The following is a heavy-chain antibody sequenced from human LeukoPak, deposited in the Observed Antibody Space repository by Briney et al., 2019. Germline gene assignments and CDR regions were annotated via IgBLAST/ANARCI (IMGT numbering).Heavy chain of an antibody. D-gene: IGHD3-10*01. CDR2: INPDSGST. V-gene: IGHV1-46*01. J-gene: IGHJ4*02. CDR3: ARDLSAGGNIIRVGY. CDR1: GYAFTSYY. Sequence: ASVKVSCKASGYAFTSYYIHWVRQAPGQGLEWMGIINPDSGSTNYAQKFRGRVTMTRHTSTSTVYMALSSLRSDDTAVYYCARDLSAGGNIIRVGYWGQGTQVTVFS.